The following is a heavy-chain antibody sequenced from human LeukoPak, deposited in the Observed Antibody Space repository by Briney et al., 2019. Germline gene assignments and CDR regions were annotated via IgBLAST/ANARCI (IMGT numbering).Heavy chain of an antibody. CDR1: GFTFSRFG. D-gene: IGHD6-6*01. V-gene: IGHV3-74*01. CDR2: ISGDGGVT. Sequence: GGSLRLSCVASGFTFSRFGMHWVRQVPGKRLVWVSRISGDGGVTNYADSVQGRFTISRDNAKNILYLQINSLRSEDTAVYYCARYSSSSGGASYYLDYWGHGTLVTVSS. J-gene: IGHJ4*01. CDR3: ARYSSSSGGASYYLDY.